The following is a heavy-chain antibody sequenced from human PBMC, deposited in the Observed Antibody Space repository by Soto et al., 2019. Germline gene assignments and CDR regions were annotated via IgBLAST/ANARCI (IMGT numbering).Heavy chain of an antibody. V-gene: IGHV3-7*01. CDR1: GFTFSNHW. D-gene: IGHD2-2*01. J-gene: IGHJ3*02. Sequence: GGSLRLSCAASGFTFSNHWMNWVRQVPGRGMEWVAKIKEDGSSTYFADSVRGRFTISRDNAKNALFLQMNSLRVEDTAIYYCARVGGGYQLLHAFDIWGQGTMVTVSS. CDR3: ARVGGGYQLLHAFDI. CDR2: IKEDGSST.